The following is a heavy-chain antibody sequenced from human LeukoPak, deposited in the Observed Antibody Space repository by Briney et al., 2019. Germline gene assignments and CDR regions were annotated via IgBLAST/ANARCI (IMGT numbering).Heavy chain of an antibody. CDR1: GASITSGKYY. CDR2: IYYSGKA. V-gene: IGHV4-39*01. Sequence: SETLSLTCTVSGASITSGKYYWVWNRQPPGKGLEWIGTIYYSGKAYYSPSLKSRVAISIVPSSNQFSMRLSSVTAADTAMYYCARREAGTMMDVWGKGTTVIVSS. D-gene: IGHD1-7*01. J-gene: IGHJ6*04. CDR3: ARREAGTMMDV.